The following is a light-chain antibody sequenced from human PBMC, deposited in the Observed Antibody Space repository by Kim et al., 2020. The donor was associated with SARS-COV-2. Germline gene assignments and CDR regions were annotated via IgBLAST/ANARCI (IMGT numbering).Light chain of an antibody. V-gene: IGKV3-20*01. J-gene: IGKJ1*01. CDR3: QQYGSSLPWT. CDR1: QSVRSSY. Sequence: PGERATLSCRASQSVRSSYLAWYQQKPGQAPRLLIYGASSRATGIPDRFSGSGSGTDFTLTISRLEPEDFAVYYCQQYGSSLPWTFGQGTKVDIK. CDR2: GAS.